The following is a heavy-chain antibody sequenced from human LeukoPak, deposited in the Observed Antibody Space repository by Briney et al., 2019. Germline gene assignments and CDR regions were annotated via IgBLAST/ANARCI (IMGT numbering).Heavy chain of an antibody. CDR3: ARHGYCSSTSCYTDFDY. J-gene: IGHJ4*02. CDR1: GFTFSSYW. CDR2: IKQDGSEK. Sequence: PGGSLRLSCAASGFTFSSYWMSWVRQAPGKGLEWVANIKQDGSEKYYVDSVKGRFTISRDNAKNSLYLQMNSLRAEDTAVYYCARHGYCSSTSCYTDFDYWGQGTLVTVSS. D-gene: IGHD2-2*02. V-gene: IGHV3-7*01.